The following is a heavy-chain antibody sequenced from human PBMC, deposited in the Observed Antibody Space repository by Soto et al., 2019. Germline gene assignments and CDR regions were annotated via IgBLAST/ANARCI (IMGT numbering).Heavy chain of an antibody. CDR2: IIPIFGTA. D-gene: IGHD2-15*01. CDR1: GGTFSSYA. V-gene: IGHV1-69*01. J-gene: IGHJ6*02. CDR3: ALGDCSGGSCYSGEVYYYYYYGMAV. Sequence: QVQLVQSGAEVKKPGSSVKVSCKASGGTFSSYAISWVRQAPGQGLEWMGGIIPIFGTANYAQKFQGRVTITADESTSTAYMELRSLRSEDTAVYYCALGDCSGGSCYSGEVYYYYYYGMAVWGQGTTVTVSS.